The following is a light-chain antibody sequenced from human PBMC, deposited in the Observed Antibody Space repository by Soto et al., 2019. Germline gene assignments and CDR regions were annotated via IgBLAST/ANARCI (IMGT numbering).Light chain of an antibody. J-gene: IGKJ4*01. Sequence: EIVMTQSPATLSVSPGERATPSCRASQSVSSNLAWYHQKPGQAPRLIIYDASTRATGIPARLSGSGSGTEFTLTISSLQSEDFAVYYCQQYNDGLTFGGGTKVEIK. CDR3: QQYNDGLT. CDR1: QSVSSN. CDR2: DAS. V-gene: IGKV3-15*01.